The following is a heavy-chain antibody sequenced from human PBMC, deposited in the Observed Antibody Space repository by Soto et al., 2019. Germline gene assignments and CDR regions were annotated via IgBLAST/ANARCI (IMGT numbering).Heavy chain of an antibody. CDR2: IIPIFGTA. CDR3: ARDRLAARLNYYYYGMDV. CDR1: GGTFSSYA. J-gene: IGHJ6*02. D-gene: IGHD6-6*01. V-gene: IGHV1-69*12. Sequence: QVQLVQSGAEVKKPGSSVKVSCKASGGTFSSYAISWVRQAPGQGLEWMGGIIPIFGTANYAQKFQGRVTITADESTGTAYMALSSLRSEDTAVYYCARDRLAARLNYYYYGMDVWGQGTTVTVSS.